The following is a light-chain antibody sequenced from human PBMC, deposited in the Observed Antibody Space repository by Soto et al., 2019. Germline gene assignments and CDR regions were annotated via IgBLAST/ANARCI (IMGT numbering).Light chain of an antibody. J-gene: IGKJ5*01. Sequence: EIVLTQSPATLSLSPGERATLSCRASQSVSSYLAWYQQKPGQPPRLLISDASNRATGIPARFSGSGSGTDFPLTISSLEPEDFAVYYCQQRTKTFGQGTRLDIK. V-gene: IGKV3-11*01. CDR2: DAS. CDR3: QQRTKT. CDR1: QSVSSY.